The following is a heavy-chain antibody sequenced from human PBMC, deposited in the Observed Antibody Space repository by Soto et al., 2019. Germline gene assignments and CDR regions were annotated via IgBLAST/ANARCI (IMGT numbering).Heavy chain of an antibody. J-gene: IGHJ5*02. CDR3: ARDFQQWLVLPPLCWFDP. CDR1: GDSVSSNSAA. D-gene: IGHD6-19*01. V-gene: IGHV6-1*01. CDR2: TYYRSKWYN. Sequence: SQTLSLTCAISGDSVSSNSAAWNWIRQSPSRGLEWLGRTYYRSKWYNDYAVSVKSRITINPDTSKNQFSLQLNSVTPEDTAVYYCARDFQQWLVLPPLCWFDPWGQGTLVTVSS.